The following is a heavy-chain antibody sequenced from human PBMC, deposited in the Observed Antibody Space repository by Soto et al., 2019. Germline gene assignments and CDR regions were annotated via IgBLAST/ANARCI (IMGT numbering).Heavy chain of an antibody. CDR3: ARAGSGSYSGPDHYYYYMDV. J-gene: IGHJ6*03. V-gene: IGHV1-8*01. CDR2: MNPNSGNT. Sequence: ASVKVSCKASGYTFTSYDINWVRQATGQGLEWKGWMNPNSGNTGYAQKFQGRVTMTRDTSISTAYMELSSLRSEDTAVYYCARAGSGSYSGPDHYYYYMDVWGKGTTVTVSS. CDR1: GYTFTSYD. D-gene: IGHD3-10*01.